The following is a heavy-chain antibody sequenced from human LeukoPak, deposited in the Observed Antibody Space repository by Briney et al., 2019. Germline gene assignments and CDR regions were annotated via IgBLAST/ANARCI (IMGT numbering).Heavy chain of an antibody. CDR3: ATPRLRLDY. CDR2: ISATGGST. CDR1: GLTFNNYA. Sequence: PGGSLRLSCAASGLTFNNYALSWVRQAPGKGLQWVSSISATGGSTYYADSVKGRFTISRDNSKNTLYLQMDSLRAEDTAVYYCATPRLRLDYWGQGTLVTVSS. J-gene: IGHJ4*02. D-gene: IGHD5-12*01. V-gene: IGHV3-23*01.